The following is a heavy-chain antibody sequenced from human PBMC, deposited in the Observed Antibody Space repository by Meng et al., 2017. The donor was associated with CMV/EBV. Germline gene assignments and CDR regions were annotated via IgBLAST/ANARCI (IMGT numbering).Heavy chain of an antibody. CDR2: IIPIFGTA. V-gene: IGHV1-69*05. CDR1: GGTFSSYA. Sequence: KASGGTFSSYAISWVRQAPGQGLEWMGGIIPIFGTANYAQKFQGRVTIITDESTSTAYMELSSLRSEDTAVYYCATPSAGYSSSWYDYWGQGTLVTVSS. D-gene: IGHD6-13*01. CDR3: ATPSAGYSSSWYDY. J-gene: IGHJ4*02.